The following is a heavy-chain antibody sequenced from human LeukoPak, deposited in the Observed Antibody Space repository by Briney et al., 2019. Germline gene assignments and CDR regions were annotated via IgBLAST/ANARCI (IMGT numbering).Heavy chain of an antibody. V-gene: IGHV4-4*07. CDR1: GGSIINYY. D-gene: IGHD3-22*01. Sequence: PSETLSLTRTVTGGSIINYYWSWIRQPAGKGLEWIGRIYTSGSTNYNPSLKSRVTMSVDTSKNQFSLKLSSVTAADTAVYYCARGAYYYDSSAYYYVARDYWGQGTLVTVSS. CDR2: IYTSGST. J-gene: IGHJ4*02. CDR3: ARGAYYYDSSAYYYVARDY.